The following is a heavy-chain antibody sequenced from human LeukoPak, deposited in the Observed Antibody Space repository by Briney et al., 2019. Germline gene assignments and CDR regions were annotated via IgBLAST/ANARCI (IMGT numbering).Heavy chain of an antibody. Sequence: GGSLRLSCAASGFTFSSDSMNWVRQGPGKGLEWLSYISSSSNTIKYADSVKGRFTISRDNAKNSLYLQMNRLRDDDTAVYYCVRGASSGYYFARYFHHWGQGTLVTVSS. D-gene: IGHD3-22*01. CDR3: VRGASSGYYFARYFHH. J-gene: IGHJ1*01. V-gene: IGHV3-48*02. CDR1: GFTFSSDS. CDR2: ISSSSNTI.